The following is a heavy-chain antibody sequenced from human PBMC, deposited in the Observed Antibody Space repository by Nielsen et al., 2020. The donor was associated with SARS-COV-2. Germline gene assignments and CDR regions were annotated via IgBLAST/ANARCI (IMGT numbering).Heavy chain of an antibody. CDR2: IKEDGSAK. Sequence: GESLKISCAASGFMFSNYWMNWVRQAPGKGLEWVASIKEDGSAKYYVDSVKGRFTISRDNGENSLYLQLNSLRVEDTAVYWCARNRVSEIFDYWGQGTLVTVSS. CDR3: ARNRVSEIFDY. D-gene: IGHD3-10*01. J-gene: IGHJ4*02. CDR1: GFMFSNYW. V-gene: IGHV3-7*03.